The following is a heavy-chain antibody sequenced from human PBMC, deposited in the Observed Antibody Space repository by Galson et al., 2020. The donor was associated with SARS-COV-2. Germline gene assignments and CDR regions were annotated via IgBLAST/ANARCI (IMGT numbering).Heavy chain of an antibody. CDR3: ARGSRFYDFWSGRAEYFQE. V-gene: IGHV3-7*01. D-gene: IGHD3-3*01. CDR2: IKQDGSEQ. J-gene: IGHJ1*01. Sequence: GGSLILSCRVSGFTFSNYWMNWVRQAPGKGLEWVANIKQDGSEQNYVESVKGRFTISRDNTQNSLYLQMNSLRVEDTAVYFCARGSRFYDFWSGRAEYFQEWGQGTLVIVSA. CDR1: GFTFSNYW.